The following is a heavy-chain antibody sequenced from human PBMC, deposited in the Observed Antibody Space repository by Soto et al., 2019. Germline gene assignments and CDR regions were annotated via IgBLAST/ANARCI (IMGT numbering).Heavy chain of an antibody. Sequence: ASVKVSCKASGYTFSGYYIHWLRQAPGQGLEWMGWISAYNGNTNYAQKLQGRVTMTTDTSTSTAYMELRSLRSDDTAVYYCARVRPQQLVGYYYYGMDVWGQGTTVTVSS. D-gene: IGHD6-13*01. V-gene: IGHV1-18*04. CDR1: GYTFSGYY. J-gene: IGHJ6*02. CDR3: ARVRPQQLVGYYYYGMDV. CDR2: ISAYNGNT.